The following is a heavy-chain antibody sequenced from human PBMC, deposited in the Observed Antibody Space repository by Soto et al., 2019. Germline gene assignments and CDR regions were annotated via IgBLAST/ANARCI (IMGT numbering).Heavy chain of an antibody. D-gene: IGHD3-3*01. CDR3: ARWWSGSRQGFDP. Sequence: QVQLQESGPGLVKPSQTLSLTCTVSGGSISSGDYYWSWIRQHPGKGLECIGYIYYSGSTYYNPSLKSRVTISVDTSKNQFSLKLSYVTAADTAVYYCARWWSGSRQGFDPWGQGTVVTVSS. V-gene: IGHV4-31*03. J-gene: IGHJ5*02. CDR1: GGSISSGDYY. CDR2: IYYSGST.